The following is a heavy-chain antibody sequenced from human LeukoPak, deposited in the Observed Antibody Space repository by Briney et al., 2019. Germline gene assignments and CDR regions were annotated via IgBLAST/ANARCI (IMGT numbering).Heavy chain of an antibody. CDR3: ARASIAVADNWFDR. CDR1: GGSFSGYY. Sequence: SETLSLTCAVYGGSFSGYYWGWIRQPPGKGLGWIGEINHSGSTNYNPSLKSRVTISVDTSKNQFSLKLSAGCAADTAVYCCARASIAVADNWFDRWGQGTLVTVSS. V-gene: IGHV4-34*01. D-gene: IGHD6-19*01. CDR2: INHSGST. J-gene: IGHJ5*02.